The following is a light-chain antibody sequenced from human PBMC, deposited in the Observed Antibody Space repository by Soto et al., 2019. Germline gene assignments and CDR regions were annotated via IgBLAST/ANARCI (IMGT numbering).Light chain of an antibody. V-gene: IGLV2-23*02. Sequence: LAQPSSLSGPPGQSLPLSCTGTRGDFGSYNLVSWYQHHPGKAPKLMIYVVGKRPSGVSSRFSGSKSGNTASLTISGLQAEDEADYYCCSYAGSGTPYVFGTGTKVTVL. CDR3: CSYAGSGTPYV. J-gene: IGLJ1*01. CDR2: VVG. CDR1: RGDFGSYNL.